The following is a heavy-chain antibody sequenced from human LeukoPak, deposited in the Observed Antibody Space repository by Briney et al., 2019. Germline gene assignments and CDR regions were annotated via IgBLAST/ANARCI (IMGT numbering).Heavy chain of an antibody. CDR1: GGSFSGYY. Sequence: SETLSLTCAVYGGSFSGYYWTWIRQPPGKGLEWIGEINHSGSTNYNPSLKSRVTISVDTSKNQFSLKPSSVTAADTAVYYCARRGFSSGWPLGYFQHWGQGTLVTVSS. J-gene: IGHJ1*01. V-gene: IGHV4-34*01. D-gene: IGHD6-19*01. CDR2: INHSGST. CDR3: ARRGFSSGWPLGYFQH.